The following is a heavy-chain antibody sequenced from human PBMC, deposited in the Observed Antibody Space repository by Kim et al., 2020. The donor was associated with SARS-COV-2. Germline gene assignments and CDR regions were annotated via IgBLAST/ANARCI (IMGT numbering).Heavy chain of an antibody. V-gene: IGHV1-69*04. CDR2: IIPILGIA. CDR3: ARGSPTYYSESSGYEEGAFDI. J-gene: IGHJ3*02. D-gene: IGHD3-22*01. CDR1: GGTFSSYA. Sequence: SVKVSCKASGGTFSSYAISWVRQAPGQGLEWMGRIIPILGIANYAQKFQGRVTITADKSTSTAYMELSSLRSEDTAVYYCARGSPTYYSESSGYEEGAFDIWGQGTMDAVSS.